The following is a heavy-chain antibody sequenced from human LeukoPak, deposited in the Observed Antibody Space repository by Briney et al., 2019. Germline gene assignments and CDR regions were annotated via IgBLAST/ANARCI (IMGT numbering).Heavy chain of an antibody. CDR1: GGSISSYY. CDR2: IYYSGST. Sequence: SETLSLTCTVSGGSISSYYWSWIRQPPGKGLEWIGYIYYSGSTNYNPSLKSRVTISVDTSKNQFSLKLSSVTAADTAVYYCASTRLTMVRGVGWFDPWGQGTLVTVS. V-gene: IGHV4-59*01. CDR3: ASTRLTMVRGVGWFDP. J-gene: IGHJ5*02. D-gene: IGHD3-10*01.